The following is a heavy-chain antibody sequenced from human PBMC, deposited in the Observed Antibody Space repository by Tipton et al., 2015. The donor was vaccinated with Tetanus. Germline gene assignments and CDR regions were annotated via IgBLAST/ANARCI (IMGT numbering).Heavy chain of an antibody. CDR3: ARDRGEDWTNFYYMDV. Sequence: SLRLSCSASGFIFSNYWMSWVRQAPGKGLEWVANINQNGGGKYYVDSVKGRFTISRDEAKKSVYLEMSSLTVGDTAVYYCARDRGEDWTNFYYMDVWGKGATVIVSS. CDR2: INQNGGGK. CDR1: GFIFSNYW. V-gene: IGHV3-7*01. J-gene: IGHJ6*03. D-gene: IGHD3/OR15-3a*01.